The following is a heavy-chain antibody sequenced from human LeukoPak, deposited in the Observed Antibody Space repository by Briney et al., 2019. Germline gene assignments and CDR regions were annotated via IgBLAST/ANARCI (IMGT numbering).Heavy chain of an antibody. D-gene: IGHD6-13*01. J-gene: IGHJ4*02. CDR3: ARGVVATTDIAAAGTAVFFDY. V-gene: IGHV4-4*02. Sequence: PSGTLSLTCAVSGGSISSSNWWSWVRQPPGKGLEWIGEIYHSGSTNYNPSLKSRVTISVDKSKNQFSLKLSSVTAADTAVYYCARGVVATTDIAAAGTAVFFDYWGQGTLVTVSS. CDR1: GGSISSSNW. CDR2: IYHSGST.